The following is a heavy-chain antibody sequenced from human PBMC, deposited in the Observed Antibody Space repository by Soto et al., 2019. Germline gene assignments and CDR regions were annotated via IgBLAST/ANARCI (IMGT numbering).Heavy chain of an antibody. CDR2: INPSGGST. Sequence: GASVKVSCKTSGYTFTSYYMHWVRQAPGQGLEWMGIINPSGGSTSYAQKFQGRVTMTRDTSTSTVYMELSSLRSEDTAVYYCARNIVATNFGFWGQGTLVSGSS. CDR3: ARNIVATNFGF. CDR1: GYTFTSYY. J-gene: IGHJ4*02. V-gene: IGHV1-46*01. D-gene: IGHD5-12*01.